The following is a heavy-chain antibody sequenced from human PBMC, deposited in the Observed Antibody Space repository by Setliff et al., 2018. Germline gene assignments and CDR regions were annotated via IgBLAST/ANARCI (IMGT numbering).Heavy chain of an antibody. CDR3: AKDPNYYDSSGYPGYFDY. J-gene: IGHJ4*02. CDR2: ISGSGGST. V-gene: IGHV3-23*01. D-gene: IGHD3-22*01. CDR1: GFTFNNYW. Sequence: GGSLRLSCAASGFTFNNYWMHWVRQAPGKGLEWVSAISGSGGSTYYADSVKGRFTISRDNSKNTLYLQMNSLRAEDTAVYYCAKDPNYYDSSGYPGYFDYWGQGTLVTVSS.